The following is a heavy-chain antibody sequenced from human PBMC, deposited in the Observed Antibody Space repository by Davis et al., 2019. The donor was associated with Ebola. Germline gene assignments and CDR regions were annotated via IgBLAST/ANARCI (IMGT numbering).Heavy chain of an antibody. CDR1: GGSINTSTYY. J-gene: IGHJ4*02. V-gene: IGHV4-39*01. CDR3: ARVVAGFDY. CDR2: ISHSGIT. Sequence: SETLSLTCTVSGGSINTSTYYWGWIRQAPGQGLDWFGSISHSGITYYNTSLKSRVTISVDTSKNRYSLNMTSVTAADTAVYYCARVVAGFDYWGQGTLVTVSS. D-gene: IGHD6-19*01.